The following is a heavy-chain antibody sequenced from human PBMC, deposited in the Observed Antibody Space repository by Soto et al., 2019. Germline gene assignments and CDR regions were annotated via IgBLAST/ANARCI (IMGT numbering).Heavy chain of an antibody. CDR3: ATVATHSYNWVDP. D-gene: IGHD3-3*02. CDR1: GFTFSTYW. CDR2: INADGTTT. Sequence: EVHLGESGGGLVQPGGSLRLSCAASGFTFSTYWMHWVRQAPGKGLVWVSRINADGTTTTYADSVKGRFTISRDNAKNTLYLQMNSLRAEDTAVYFCATVATHSYNWVDPWGQGTLVTISS. V-gene: IGHV3-74*01. J-gene: IGHJ5*02.